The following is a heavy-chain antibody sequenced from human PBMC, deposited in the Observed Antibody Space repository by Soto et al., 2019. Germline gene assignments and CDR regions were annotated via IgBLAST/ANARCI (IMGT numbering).Heavy chain of an antibody. Sequence: QVQLVQSGAEVKKPGSSVKVSCKASGGIFSTYAISWLRQAPGQGLEWMVGIIPLFGTPNYAQGFQGRVTITADESTSTADIELSRLRSEDTAVYYCARDRDDYGSGNYYNRIYFWCHGTLVTVSS. J-gene: IGHJ4*01. CDR2: IIPLFGTP. CDR1: GGIFSTYA. V-gene: IGHV1-69*01. D-gene: IGHD3-10*01. CDR3: ARDRDDYGSGNYYNRIYF.